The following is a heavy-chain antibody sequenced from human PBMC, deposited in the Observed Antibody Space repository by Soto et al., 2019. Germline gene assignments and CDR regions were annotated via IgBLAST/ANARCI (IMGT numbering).Heavy chain of an antibody. D-gene: IGHD1-26*01. CDR2: IFSGGST. Sequence: PGGSLRLSCAASGFTVSSNYMNWVRQAPGKGLEWVLFIFSGGSTYYADSVKGSFTISRDNSKNTLFLQMNSLRAEDTAVYYCARREIQGPIDYWGQGTLVTVSS. CDR1: GFTVSSNY. V-gene: IGHV3-66*01. CDR3: ARREIQGPIDY. J-gene: IGHJ4*02.